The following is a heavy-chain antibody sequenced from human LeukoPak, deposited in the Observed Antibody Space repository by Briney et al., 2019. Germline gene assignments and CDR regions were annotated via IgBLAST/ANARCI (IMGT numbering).Heavy chain of an antibody. D-gene: IGHD2-2*01. V-gene: IGHV4-34*01. CDR1: GGSFSGYY. CDR3: ARGHCSSTSCYSDY. J-gene: IGHJ4*02. CDR2: INHSGST. Sequence: PSETLSLTCAVYGGSFSGYYWSWIRQPPGKGLEWIGEINHSGSTNYNPSLKSRVTISIDTSKNQFFLKLSSVTAADTAVYYCARGHCSSTSCYSDYWGQGTLVTVSS.